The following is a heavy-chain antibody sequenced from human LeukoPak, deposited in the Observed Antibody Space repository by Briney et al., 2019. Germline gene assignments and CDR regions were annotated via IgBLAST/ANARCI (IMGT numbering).Heavy chain of an antibody. Sequence: SETLSLTCTVSGGSISSSSYYWDWIRQPPGKGLEWIGNINYSGSTEYNPSLKSRVTIFVDTSKNQFSLKLSSVTAADTAVYYCARVDTTVLCYGMDVWGQGTTVTVSS. J-gene: IGHJ6*02. CDR1: GGSISSSSYY. CDR3: ARVDTTVLCYGMDV. V-gene: IGHV4-39*01. D-gene: IGHD5-18*01. CDR2: INYSGST.